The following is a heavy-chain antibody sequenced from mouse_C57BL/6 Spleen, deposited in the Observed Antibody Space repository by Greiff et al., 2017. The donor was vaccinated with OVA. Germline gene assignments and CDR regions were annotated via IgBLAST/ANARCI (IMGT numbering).Heavy chain of an antibody. Sequence: QVQLQQPGTELVKPGASVKLSCKASGYTFTSYWMHWVKQRPGQGLEWIGNINPSNGGTNYNEKFKSKATLTVDTSSSTAYMQLSSLTSEDSAVYYCARDDYVNYAMDDWGQGTSVTVSS. CDR3: ARDDYVNYAMDD. J-gene: IGHJ4*01. CDR2: INPSNGGT. D-gene: IGHD2-4*01. V-gene: IGHV1-53*01. CDR1: GYTFTSYW.